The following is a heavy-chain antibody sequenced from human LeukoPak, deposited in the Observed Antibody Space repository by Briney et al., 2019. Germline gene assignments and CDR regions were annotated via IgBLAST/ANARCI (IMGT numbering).Heavy chain of an antibody. V-gene: IGHV3-7*01. D-gene: IGHD1-1*01. CDR1: GFTFSRYW. Sequence: GGFLRLSCAASGFTFSRYWMTWVRQAPGKGLEWVANIKEDGSENSYVESVKGRFTISRDNAKNSLNLQLNSLRAEDTAVYLCARQRYSDYWGQGTLVTVSS. CDR2: IKEDGSEN. CDR3: ARQRYSDY. J-gene: IGHJ4*02.